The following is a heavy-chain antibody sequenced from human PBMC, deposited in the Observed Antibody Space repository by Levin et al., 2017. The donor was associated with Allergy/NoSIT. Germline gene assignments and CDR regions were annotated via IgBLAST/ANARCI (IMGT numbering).Heavy chain of an antibody. Sequence: ESLKISCAASGFIFDNYAMSWVRQAPGKGLEWVSTIDGSGGTTYFADSVKGRFPISRDNSKQTLYLQMNSLRADDTALYYCAKGGEDDYGDPDVFDIWGQGTTVTVSS. CDR1: GFIFDNYA. CDR2: IDGSGGTT. J-gene: IGHJ3*02. CDR3: AKGGEDDYGDPDVFDI. D-gene: IGHD4-17*01. V-gene: IGHV3-23*01.